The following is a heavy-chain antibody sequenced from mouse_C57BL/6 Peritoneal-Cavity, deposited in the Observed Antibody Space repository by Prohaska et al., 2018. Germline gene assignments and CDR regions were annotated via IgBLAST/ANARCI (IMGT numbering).Heavy chain of an antibody. CDR3: ANSNYVNFDV. J-gene: IGHJ1*03. CDR2: ISSGSSTI. V-gene: IGHV5-17*01. Sequence: EVQLVESGGGLVKPGGSLKLSCAASGFTFSDYGMHWVRQAPEKGLEWVAYISSGSSTIYYADTVKGRFTISRDNAKNTLFLQMTSLRSEDTAMYYCANSNYVNFDVWGTGTTVTVSS. D-gene: IGHD2-5*01. CDR1: GFTFSDYG.